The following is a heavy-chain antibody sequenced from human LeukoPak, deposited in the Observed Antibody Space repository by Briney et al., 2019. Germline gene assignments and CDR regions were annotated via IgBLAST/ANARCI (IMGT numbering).Heavy chain of an antibody. CDR1: GFTFSNYW. J-gene: IGHJ4*02. CDR3: ARDLAPGIAAAGMGY. D-gene: IGHD6-13*01. V-gene: IGHV3-7*01. Sequence: GGSLRLSCAASGFTFSNYWMSWVRQAPGKGLEWVANIKQDRSEKYYVDSVKGRFTISRDNAKNSLYLQMNSLRAEDTAVYYCARDLAPGIAAAGMGYWGQGTLVTVSS. CDR2: IKQDRSEK.